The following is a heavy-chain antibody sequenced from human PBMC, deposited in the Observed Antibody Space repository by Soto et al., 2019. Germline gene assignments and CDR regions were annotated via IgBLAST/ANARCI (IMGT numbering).Heavy chain of an antibody. CDR3: ARDIRVGGSDVTYFDY. J-gene: IGHJ4*01. D-gene: IGHD1-26*01. V-gene: IGHV1-69*01. CDR2: IIPIFGTA. CDR1: GGTFSRYA. Sequence: QVQLVQSGAEVQKPGSSVKVSCKASGGTFSRYASSGVRQAPGQGLEWMGGIIPIFGTANYAQKFQGRVTITADESTSTEYMELSSLRSEDTAVYYCARDIRVGGSDVTYFDYWGHGTLVTVSS.